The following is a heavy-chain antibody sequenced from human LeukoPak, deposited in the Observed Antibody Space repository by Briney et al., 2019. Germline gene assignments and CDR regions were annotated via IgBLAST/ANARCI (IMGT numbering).Heavy chain of an antibody. CDR2: INPNSGGT. D-gene: IGHD6-6*01. CDR3: ARARGYSSSSLPWDY. Sequence: AAVKVSCKASGYTFTGYYMHWVRQAPGQGLEWMGWINPNSGGTNYAQKFQGRVTMTRDTSISTAYMELSRLRSDDTAVYYCARARGYSSSSLPWDYWGQGTLVTVSS. V-gene: IGHV1-2*02. J-gene: IGHJ4*02. CDR1: GYTFTGYY.